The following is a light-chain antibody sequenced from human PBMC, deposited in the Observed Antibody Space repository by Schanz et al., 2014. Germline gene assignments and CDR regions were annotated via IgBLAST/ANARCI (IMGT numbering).Light chain of an antibody. CDR3: QQAQQAKSFPRT. V-gene: IGKV1-5*01. CDR2: DAS. Sequence: GDRVTITCRASQSISSWLAWYQQKPGKAPKLLIYDASTLERGVPSRFSGSGSGTHFTLTISSLQPEDFATYYCQQAQQAKSFPRTFGQGTKVEIK. CDR1: QSISSW. J-gene: IGKJ1*01.